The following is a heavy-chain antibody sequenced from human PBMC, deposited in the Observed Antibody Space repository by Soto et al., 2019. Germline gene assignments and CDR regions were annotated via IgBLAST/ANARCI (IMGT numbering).Heavy chain of an antibody. J-gene: IGHJ4*02. CDR2: INAGNGNT. CDR3: ATGPSFGDISPGAHLLIAAAGLDY. Sequence: ASVKVSCKASGYTFTSYAMHWVRQAPGQRLEWMGWINAGNGNTKYSQKFQGRVTITRDTSASTAYMELSSLRSEDTAVYYCATGPSFGDISPGAHLLIAAAGLDYWGQGTLVTVS. CDR1: GYTFTSYA. D-gene: IGHD6-13*01. V-gene: IGHV1-3*01.